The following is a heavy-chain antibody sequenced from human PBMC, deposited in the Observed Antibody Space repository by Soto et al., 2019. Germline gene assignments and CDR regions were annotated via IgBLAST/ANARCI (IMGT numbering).Heavy chain of an antibody. J-gene: IGHJ5*02. CDR3: PTVTTDDP. Sequence: EVQLLESGGGLVQPGGSLRLSCAASGFTFSSYAMSWVRQAPGKGLEWVSAISGSGGSTYYADSVKGRFTISRDNSKNTLDPQMNSLGAEDTAVYYCPTVTTDDPWGQGTLVTVSS. CDR1: GFTFSSYA. V-gene: IGHV3-23*01. CDR2: ISGSGGST. D-gene: IGHD4-4*01.